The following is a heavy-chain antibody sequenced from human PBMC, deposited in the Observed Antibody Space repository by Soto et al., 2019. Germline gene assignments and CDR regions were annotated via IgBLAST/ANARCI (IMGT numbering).Heavy chain of an antibody. V-gene: IGHV1-69*08. CDR2: IIPILGTA. J-gene: IGHJ4*02. D-gene: IGHD3-16*01. CDR3: ASSLNYGRPVDY. Sequence: QVQLVQSGAEVKKPGSSVKVSCKASGGTFSSYTLSWVRQAPGQGLECMGRIIPILGTANYAQKFQGRVTIIADKSTNTAYMELSSLRSEDTAVYYCASSLNYGRPVDYWGQGTLVTVSS. CDR1: GGTFSSYT.